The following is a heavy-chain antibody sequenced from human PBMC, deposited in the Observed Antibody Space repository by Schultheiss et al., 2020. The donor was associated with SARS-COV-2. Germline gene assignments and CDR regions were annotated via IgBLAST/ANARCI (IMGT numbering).Heavy chain of an antibody. CDR1: GGSFSGYY. Sequence: SETLSLTCAVYGGSFSGYYWSWIRQPPGKGLEWIGYIYYSGSTNYNPSLKSRVTISVDTSKNQFSLKLSSVTAADTAVYYCARGVRTVTTSFDYWGQGTLVTVSS. CDR3: ARGVRTVTTSFDY. CDR2: IYYSGST. V-gene: IGHV4-34*01. D-gene: IGHD4-17*01. J-gene: IGHJ4*02.